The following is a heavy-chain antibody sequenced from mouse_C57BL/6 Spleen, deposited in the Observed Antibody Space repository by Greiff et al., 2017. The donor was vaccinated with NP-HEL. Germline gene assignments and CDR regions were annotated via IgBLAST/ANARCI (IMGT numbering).Heavy chain of an antibody. CDR2: INPNNGGT. CDR3: ATAIRQLRLPFAY. J-gene: IGHJ3*01. Sequence: EVQLQQSGPELVKPGASVKISCKASGYTFTDYYMNWVKQSHGKSLEWIGDINPNNGGTSYNQKFKGKATLTVDKSSSTAYRELRSLTSEDSAVYYCATAIRQLRLPFAYWGQGTLVTVSA. D-gene: IGHD3-2*02. V-gene: IGHV1-26*01. CDR1: GYTFTDYY.